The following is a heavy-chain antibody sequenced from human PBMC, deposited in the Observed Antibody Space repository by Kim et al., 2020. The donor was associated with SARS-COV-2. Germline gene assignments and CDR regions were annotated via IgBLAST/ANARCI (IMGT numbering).Heavy chain of an antibody. CDR3: ARSTGSGYFDY. V-gene: IGHV3-11*03. D-gene: IGHD3-22*01. J-gene: IGHJ4*02. Sequence: GGSLRLSCAASGFTFSDYYMSWIRQAPGKGLEWVSYISSSSSYTNYADSVKGRFTISRDNAKNSLYLQMNSPRAEDTAVYYCARSTGSGYFDYWGQGTLVTVSS. CDR1: GFTFSDYY. CDR2: ISSSSSYT.